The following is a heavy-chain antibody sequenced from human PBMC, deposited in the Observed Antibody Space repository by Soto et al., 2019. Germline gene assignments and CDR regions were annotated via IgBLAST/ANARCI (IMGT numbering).Heavy chain of an antibody. D-gene: IGHD2-15*01. V-gene: IGHV1-69*06. CDR2: VIPIFGTG. J-gene: IGHJ4*02. CDR1: AGTFSSYA. Sequence: QVQLVQSGAEVKKPGSSVKVSCKASAGTFSSYAISWVRQAPGQGLGWMGGVIPIFGTGNYAQKFQGRVTITADKSTTTAYMELSSLRSEDTAVYYCASHSTPYYSGGSCHPQYWGQGTLVTVSS. CDR3: ASHSTPYYSGGSCHPQY.